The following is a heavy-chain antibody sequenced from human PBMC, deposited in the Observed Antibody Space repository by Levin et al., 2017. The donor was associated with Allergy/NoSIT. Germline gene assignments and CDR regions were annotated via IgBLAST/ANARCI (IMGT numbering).Heavy chain of an antibody. Sequence: PGGSLRLSCAASGFTFSFYAMSWVRQAPGKGLEWVSSMSAAGKTYYADSVKGRFTIFRDNSKNTLHLQMNTPGADDTAIYFCSKITPTFNGTSGYRDWIFDLWGRGTLVTVSS. J-gene: IGHJ2*01. CDR3: SKITPTFNGTSGYRDWIFDL. D-gene: IGHD3-22*01. V-gene: IGHV3-23*01. CDR2: MSAAGKT. CDR1: GFTFSFYA.